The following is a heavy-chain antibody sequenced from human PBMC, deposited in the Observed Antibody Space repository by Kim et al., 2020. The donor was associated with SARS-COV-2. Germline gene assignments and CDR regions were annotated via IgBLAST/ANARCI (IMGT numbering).Heavy chain of an antibody. D-gene: IGHD4-17*01. V-gene: IGHV4-39*07. J-gene: IGHJ2*01. CDR3: ARDRSGASHTVTQRVRYFDL. Sequence: RVTISVDTSKNQFSLKLSSVTAADTAVYYCARDRSGASHTVTQRVRYFDLWGRGTLVTVSS.